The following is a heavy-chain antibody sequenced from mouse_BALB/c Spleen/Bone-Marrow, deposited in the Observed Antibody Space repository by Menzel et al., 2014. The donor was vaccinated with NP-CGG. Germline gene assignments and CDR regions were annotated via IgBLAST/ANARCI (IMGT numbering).Heavy chain of an antibody. CDR1: GYAFTNYW. Sequence: LEESGAELVRPGTSVKVPCKASGYAFTNYWIEWIKQRPGQGLEWIGVINPGSGGINYNEKFKGKATLTADKSSSTAYMQLSSLTSDDSAVYFCARELVRGMDYWGQGTSVTVSS. CDR2: INPGSGGI. J-gene: IGHJ4*01. V-gene: IGHV1-54*01. D-gene: IGHD1-1*01. CDR3: ARELVRGMDY.